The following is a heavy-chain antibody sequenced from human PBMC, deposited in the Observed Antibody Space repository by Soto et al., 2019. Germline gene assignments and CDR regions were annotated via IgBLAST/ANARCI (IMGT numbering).Heavy chain of an antibody. V-gene: IGHV3-20*03. CDR1: GFNFGDFG. CDR2: LNWNGSRT. D-gene: IGHD3-22*01. J-gene: IGHJ4*02. CDR3: ARKVRQGSGYSGSPMPIDY. Sequence: PGGSLRLSFAASGFNFGDFGMSWVRQAPGKGPEWVSGLNWNGSRTGYADSVKGRFTISRDNSKNTLYLQMNSLRAEDTAVYYCARKVRQGSGYSGSPMPIDYWGQGTLVTVSS.